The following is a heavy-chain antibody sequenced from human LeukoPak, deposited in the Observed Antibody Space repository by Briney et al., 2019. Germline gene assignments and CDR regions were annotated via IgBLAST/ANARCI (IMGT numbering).Heavy chain of an antibody. D-gene: IGHD6-13*01. CDR1: GGSISSSSYY. V-gene: IGHV4-39*07. Sequence: SETLSLTCTVSGGSISSSSYYWGWIRQPPGQGLEWIGSIYYSGSTYYNPSPKSRVTISVDTSKNQFSLKLSSVTAADTAVYYCARETGSSSRGNDYWGQGTLVTVSS. CDR3: ARETGSSSRGNDY. J-gene: IGHJ4*02. CDR2: IYYSGST.